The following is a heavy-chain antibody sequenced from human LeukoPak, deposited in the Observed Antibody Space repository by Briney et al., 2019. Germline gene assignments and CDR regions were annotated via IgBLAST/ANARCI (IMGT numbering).Heavy chain of an antibody. Sequence: GGSLRLSCAASGFTFSSYEMNWVRQAPGKGLEWVSYISSSGSTIYYADSVKGRFTISRDNAKNSLYLQMNSLRAEDTAVYYCAREEGATTLDYWGQGTLVTVSS. D-gene: IGHD1-26*01. V-gene: IGHV3-48*03. CDR1: GFTFSSYE. CDR2: ISSSGSTI. CDR3: AREEGATTLDY. J-gene: IGHJ4*02.